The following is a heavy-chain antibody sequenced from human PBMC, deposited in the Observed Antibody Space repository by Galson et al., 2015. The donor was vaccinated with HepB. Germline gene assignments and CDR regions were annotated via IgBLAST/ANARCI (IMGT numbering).Heavy chain of an antibody. CDR1: GFTFSNAW. CDR2: IKSKTDVGTT. V-gene: IGHV3-15*01. J-gene: IGHJ5*02. D-gene: IGHD4-23*01. Sequence: SLRLSCAASGFTFSNAWMSWVRQAPGKGLEWVGRIKSKTDVGTTDYAAPVKDRFTISRDDSKDTLYLQMNSLKTEDTAVYYCTTLTTVVTPWGQGTLVTVSS. CDR3: TTLTTVVTP.